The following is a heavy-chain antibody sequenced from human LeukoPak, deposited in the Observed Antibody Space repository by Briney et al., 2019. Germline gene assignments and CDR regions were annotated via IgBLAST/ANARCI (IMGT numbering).Heavy chain of an antibody. CDR2: ISSGGTYI. Sequence: GGSLRLSCATSGFTFSIYTMNWVRQAPGKGLEWVSCISSGGTYIYNADSVKGRFTISRDNAKNLLYLQMNGLRAEDTAVYYCARDRGDTFDPWGQGTLVTVSS. J-gene: IGHJ5*02. D-gene: IGHD4-17*01. CDR3: ARDRGDTFDP. CDR1: GFTFSIYT. V-gene: IGHV3-21*04.